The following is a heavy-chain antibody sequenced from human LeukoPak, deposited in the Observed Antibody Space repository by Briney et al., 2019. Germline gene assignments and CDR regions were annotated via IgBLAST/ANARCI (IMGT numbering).Heavy chain of an antibody. CDR2: ISSSGGST. CDR3: ARSLSSRFSGPRRPYYFDS. V-gene: IGHV3-23*01. CDR1: GFTVSSNY. Sequence: PGGSLRLSCAVSGFTVSSNYMSWVRQAPGKGLQWVSGISSSGGSTYYVDSVKGRFTISTDNSKNTLYLQMNSLRAEDTAVYYCARSLSSRFSGPRRPYYFDSWGQGTLVTVSS. J-gene: IGHJ4*02. D-gene: IGHD3-16*02.